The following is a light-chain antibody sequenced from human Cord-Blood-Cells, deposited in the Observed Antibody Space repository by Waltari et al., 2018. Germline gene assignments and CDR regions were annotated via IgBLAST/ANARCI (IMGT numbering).Light chain of an antibody. J-gene: IGKJ1*01. CDR2: AAS. CDR1: QSISSY. CDR3: QQSYSTPWT. Sequence: DIQMTQSPASLPSSVGDSVTITCRASQSISSYLNWYQQKPGKAPKLLIYAASSLQSGVPSRFSGSGSGTDFTLTISSLQPEDFATYYCQQSYSTPWTFGQGTKVEIK. V-gene: IGKV1-39*01.